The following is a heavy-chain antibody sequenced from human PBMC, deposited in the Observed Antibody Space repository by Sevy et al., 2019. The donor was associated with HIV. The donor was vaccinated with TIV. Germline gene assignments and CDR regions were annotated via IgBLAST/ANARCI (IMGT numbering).Heavy chain of an antibody. Sequence: GGSLRLSCAASGFTFSSYAMSWVRQAPGKGLEWVSAISGSGGSTYYADSVKGRFTISRDNSKNTLYLQMNSLRAEDTAVYYCAKEPKSIRGGNTGGWFDPRGQGTLVTVSS. CDR3: AKEPKSIRGGNTGGWFDP. CDR1: GFTFSSYA. D-gene: IGHD2-15*01. V-gene: IGHV3-23*01. CDR2: ISGSGGST. J-gene: IGHJ5*02.